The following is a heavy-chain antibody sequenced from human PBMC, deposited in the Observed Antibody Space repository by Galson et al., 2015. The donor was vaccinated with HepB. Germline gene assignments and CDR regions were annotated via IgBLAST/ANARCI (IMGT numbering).Heavy chain of an antibody. CDR3: ARDGSGSLDAFDI. D-gene: IGHD1-26*01. CDR2: IWYDGSNK. CDR1: GFTFSNYG. J-gene: IGHJ3*02. Sequence: SLRLSCAASGFTFSNYGMHWVRQAPGKGLEWVAVIWYDGSNKYYADFVKGRFTISRDNSKNTLYLQMNSLRAEDTAVYYCARDGSGSLDAFDIWGQGTMVTVSS. V-gene: IGHV3-33*08.